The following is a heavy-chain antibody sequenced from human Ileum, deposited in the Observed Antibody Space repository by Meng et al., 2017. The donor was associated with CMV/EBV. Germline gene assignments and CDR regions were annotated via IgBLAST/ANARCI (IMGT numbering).Heavy chain of an antibody. V-gene: IGHV4-61*01. Sequence: SGGSVSSGSYYWSWIRQPPGKGLEWIGYIYYSGSTNYNPSLKSRVTISVDTSKNQFSLKLSSVTAADTAVYYCARYEQQLVLGSVYWGQGTLVTVSS. CDR2: IYYSGST. CDR1: GGSVSSGSYY. J-gene: IGHJ4*02. D-gene: IGHD6-13*01. CDR3: ARYEQQLVLGSVY.